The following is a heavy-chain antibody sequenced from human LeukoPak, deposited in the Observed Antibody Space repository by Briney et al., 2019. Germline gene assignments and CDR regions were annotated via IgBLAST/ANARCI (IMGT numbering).Heavy chain of an antibody. CDR3: APGGGRSSLFDY. CDR2: INHSGST. V-gene: IGHV4-34*01. J-gene: IGHJ4*02. Sequence: KPSETLSLTCAVYGGSFSGYYWSWIRQPPGKGLEWIGEINHSGSTNYNPSLKSRVTISVDTSKNQFSLKLSSVTASDTAVYHCAPGGGRSSLFDYWGQGTLVTVSS. D-gene: IGHD6-6*01. CDR1: GGSFSGYY.